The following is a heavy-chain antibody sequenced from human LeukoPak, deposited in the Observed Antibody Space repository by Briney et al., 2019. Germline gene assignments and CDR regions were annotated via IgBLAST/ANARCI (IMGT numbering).Heavy chain of an antibody. CDR2: ISGSGGST. J-gene: IGHJ4*02. Sequence: GGSLRLSCAASGFTFSTSAMTWVRQAPGKGLEWVSAISGSGGSTYYADSVKGRFTISRDNAKNSLYLQMNSLRAEDTAVYYCARAAEAPPFDYWGQGTLVTVSS. CDR1: GFTFSTSA. V-gene: IGHV3-23*01. CDR3: ARAAEAPPFDY.